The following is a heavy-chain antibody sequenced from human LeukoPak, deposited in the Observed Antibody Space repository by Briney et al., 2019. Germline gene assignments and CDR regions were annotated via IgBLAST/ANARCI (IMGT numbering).Heavy chain of an antibody. Sequence: SETLSLTCTVPGGSVSSSSYYWSWIRQPPGKGLECIGYIYYSGSTTYNPSLRSRATISLDTSKTQFSLKLSSVTAADTAVYYCARLGSIAAAGTYDHWGQGTLVTVSS. CDR2: IYYSGST. D-gene: IGHD6-13*01. V-gene: IGHV4-61*01. J-gene: IGHJ4*02. CDR1: GGSVSSSSYY. CDR3: ARLGSIAAAGTYDH.